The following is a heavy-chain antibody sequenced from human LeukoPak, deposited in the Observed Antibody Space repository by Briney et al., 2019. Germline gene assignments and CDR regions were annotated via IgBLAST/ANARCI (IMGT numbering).Heavy chain of an antibody. CDR1: GASISTSAYY. V-gene: IGHV4-39*07. D-gene: IGHD1-26*01. CDR3: ARSRYSGTYYDY. CDR2: IYYSGST. J-gene: IGHJ4*02. Sequence: SETLSLTCSVSGASISTSAYYWGWIRQPPGKGLEWIGSIYYSGSTYYNASLKSRVTISVDTSKNQFSLKLSSVTAADTAVYYCARSRYSGTYYDYWGQGTLVTVSS.